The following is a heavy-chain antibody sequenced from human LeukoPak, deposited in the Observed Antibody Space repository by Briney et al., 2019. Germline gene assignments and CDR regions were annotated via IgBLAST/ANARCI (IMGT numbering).Heavy chain of an antibody. V-gene: IGHV3-74*01. J-gene: IGHJ4*02. CDR1: GFTLSSYW. Sequence: PGGSLRLSCATSGFTLSSYWMHWVRQVPGKGLEWLSRINNDGVSTSYADSVKGRFTISRDNAKNTLYLRMNSLRAEDTAIYYCVYSGYDWTYYFDWWGQGTLVTVSS. CDR3: VYSGYDWTYYFDW. D-gene: IGHD5-12*01. CDR2: INNDGVST.